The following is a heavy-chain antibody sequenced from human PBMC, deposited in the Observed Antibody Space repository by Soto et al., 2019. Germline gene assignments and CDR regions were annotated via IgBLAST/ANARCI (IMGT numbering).Heavy chain of an antibody. V-gene: IGHV4-30-2*01. Sequence: PSETLSLTCAVSGGSISSGGYSWSWIRQPPGKGLEWIGYIYHSGSTYYNPSLKSRVTISVDRSKNQFSLKLSSVTAADTAVYYCARLCADERGYYYYGMDVWGQGTTVTVSS. CDR2: IYHSGST. CDR1: GGSISSGGYS. J-gene: IGHJ6*02. CDR3: ARLCADERGYYYYGMDV.